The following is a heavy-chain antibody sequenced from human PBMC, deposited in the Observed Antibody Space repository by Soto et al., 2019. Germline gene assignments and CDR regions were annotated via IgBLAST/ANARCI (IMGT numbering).Heavy chain of an antibody. CDR3: ARDRPAAYSGYDYPDY. CDR1: GFTFSSYG. Sequence: QVQLVESGGGVVQPGRSLRLSCAASGFTFSSYGMHWVRQAPGKGLVWVAVIWYDGSNKYYADSVKGRFTISRDNSKNTLYLQMNSLRAEDTAVYYCARDRPAAYSGYDYPDYWGQGTLVTVSS. D-gene: IGHD5-12*01. V-gene: IGHV3-33*01. J-gene: IGHJ4*02. CDR2: IWYDGSNK.